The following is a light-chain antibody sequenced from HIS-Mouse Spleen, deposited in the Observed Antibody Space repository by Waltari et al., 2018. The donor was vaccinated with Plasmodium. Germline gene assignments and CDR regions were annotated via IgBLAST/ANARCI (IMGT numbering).Light chain of an antibody. Sequence: IVLTQSPATLSLSLGERATLSCRASQGVCSYSAWYQQTPGQAPRLRIYDASNRATGIPARFSGSGSGTDFTLTISSLEPEDFAVYYCQQRSNWPLTFGGGTKVEIK. CDR3: QQRSNWPLT. J-gene: IGKJ4*01. V-gene: IGKV3-11*01. CDR2: DAS. CDR1: QGVCSY.